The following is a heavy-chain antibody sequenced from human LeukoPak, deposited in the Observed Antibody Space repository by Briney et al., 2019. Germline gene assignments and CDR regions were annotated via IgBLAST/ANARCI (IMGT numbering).Heavy chain of an antibody. J-gene: IGHJ4*02. Sequence: ASVKVSCKASGYTFTIYGISWVRQAPGQGLEWMGWISAYNGNTNYAQKLQGRVTMTTDTSTSTAYMELRSLRSDDTAVYYCARVRTYDFWSDFDYWGQGTLVTVSS. D-gene: IGHD3-3*01. CDR2: ISAYNGNT. CDR1: GYTFTIYG. V-gene: IGHV1-18*01. CDR3: ARVRTYDFWSDFDY.